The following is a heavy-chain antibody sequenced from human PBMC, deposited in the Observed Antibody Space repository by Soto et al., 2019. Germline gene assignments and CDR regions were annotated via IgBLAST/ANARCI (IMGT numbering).Heavy chain of an antibody. CDR1: GYTFTSYY. Sequence: XKVSCQASGYTFTSYYIRWLRQAPGQGLEWMGIINPSGGSTNYAQKFQGRVTMTRDTSTSTVYMELSSLRSEETAIYYCSRGYPPRDQLGNLPGAFWGQGTLVTVSS. D-gene: IGHD1-1*01. CDR2: INPSGGST. CDR3: SRGYPPRDQLGNLPGAF. V-gene: IGHV1-46*03. J-gene: IGHJ4*02.